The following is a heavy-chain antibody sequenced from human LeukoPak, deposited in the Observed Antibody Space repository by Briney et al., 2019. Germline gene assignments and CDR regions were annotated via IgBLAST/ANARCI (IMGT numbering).Heavy chain of an antibody. CDR3: ASPDLPHSGSYTYYYYYYYMDV. CDR1: GFTFSDYY. Sequence: GGSLRLSCAASGFTFSDYYMSWIRQAPGKGLEWVSYISSSGSTIYYPDSVKGRFTISRDNAKNSLYLQMNSLRAEDTAVYYCASPDLPHSGSYTYYYYYYYMDVWGKGTTVTVSS. J-gene: IGHJ6*03. CDR2: ISSSGSTI. V-gene: IGHV3-11*04. D-gene: IGHD1-26*01.